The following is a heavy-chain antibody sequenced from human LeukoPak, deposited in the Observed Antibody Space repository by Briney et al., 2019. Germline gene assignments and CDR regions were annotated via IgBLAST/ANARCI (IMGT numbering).Heavy chain of an antibody. J-gene: IGHJ6*02. CDR2: IYYSGST. D-gene: IGHD3-22*01. V-gene: IGHV4-59*08. CDR1: GGSISSYY. CDR3: ARTETPRRYYHDSSGYYHYYGMDV. Sequence: SETLSLTCTVSGGSISSYYWSCIRQPPGKGLECRGYIYYSGSTNYNPSLKSRVTISVDTSKNQFSLKLSSVTAADTAVYYCARTETPRRYYHDSSGYYHYYGMDVWGQGTTVTVSS.